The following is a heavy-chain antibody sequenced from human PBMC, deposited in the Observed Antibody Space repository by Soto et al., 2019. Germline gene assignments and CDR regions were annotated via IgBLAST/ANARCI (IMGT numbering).Heavy chain of an antibody. CDR1: GFTFSSYA. CDR2: ISGSGGST. D-gene: IGHD3-9*01. Sequence: EVQLLESGGGFVQPGGSLRLSCAASGFTFSSYAMSWVRQAPGKGLEWVSAISGSGGSTYYADSVKGRFTISRDNSKNTLYLQMNSLRAEDTAVYYCAKETKYYDILTGYSGRGYFDYWGQGTLVTVSS. V-gene: IGHV3-23*01. CDR3: AKETKYYDILTGYSGRGYFDY. J-gene: IGHJ4*02.